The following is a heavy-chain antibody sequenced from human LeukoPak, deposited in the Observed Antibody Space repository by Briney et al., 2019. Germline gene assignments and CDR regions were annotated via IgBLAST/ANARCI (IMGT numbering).Heavy chain of an antibody. CDR1: GITFSHYG. V-gene: IGHV3-33*01. Sequence: GGSLRLSCTASGITFSHYGMHWVRQAPGRGLEWVAGIWYDGTNKYCADSVKGRFTISRDNSRNTLYLQMNSLRAEDTAMYSCARDPAGNRGNFDYWGQGTLVTVSS. J-gene: IGHJ4*02. CDR3: ARDPAGNRGNFDY. D-gene: IGHD6-13*01. CDR2: IWYDGTNK.